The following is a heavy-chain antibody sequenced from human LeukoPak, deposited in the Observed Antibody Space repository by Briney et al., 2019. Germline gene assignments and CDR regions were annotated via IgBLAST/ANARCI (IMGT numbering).Heavy chain of an antibody. CDR1: GFTFSDYY. J-gene: IGHJ6*03. CDR2: ISSSGSTI. V-gene: IGHV3-11*01. Sequence: GGSLRLSCAASGFTFSDYYMSWIRQAPGKGLGWVSYISSSGSTIYYADSVKGRFTISRDSAKNSLYLQMNSLRAEDTAVYYCARDSRMVRGVHYYYYYYMDVWGKGTTVTVSS. D-gene: IGHD3-10*01. CDR3: ARDSRMVRGVHYYYYYYMDV.